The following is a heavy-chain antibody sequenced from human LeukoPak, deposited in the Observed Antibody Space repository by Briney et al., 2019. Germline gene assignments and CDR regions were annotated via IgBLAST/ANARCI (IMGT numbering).Heavy chain of an antibody. CDR1: GGSISSSSYY. CDR2: IYYSGST. V-gene: IGHV4-39*01. CDR3: ARLPYSSSWYVDY. J-gene: IGHJ4*02. Sequence: PSETLSLTCTVSGGSISSSSYYWGWIRQPPGKGLEWIGSIYYSGSTYYNPSLKSRVTISVDTSKNQFSLKLSSVTAADTAVYYCARLPYSSSWYVDYWGQGTLVTVSS. D-gene: IGHD6-13*01.